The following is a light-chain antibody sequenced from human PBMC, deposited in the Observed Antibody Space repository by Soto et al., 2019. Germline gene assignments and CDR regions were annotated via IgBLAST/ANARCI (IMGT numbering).Light chain of an antibody. J-gene: IGLJ1*01. Sequence: QSALTQPASVSVSPGQSITISCTGTSSDVGNYNLVSWYQQHPGKAPKLMIYEVSKRPSGVSNRFSGSKSGNTASLTISGLQAEDEADYYCCSYAGSSTPLIFGTGTKVTVL. CDR3: CSYAGSSTPLI. V-gene: IGLV2-23*02. CDR1: SSDVGNYNL. CDR2: EVS.